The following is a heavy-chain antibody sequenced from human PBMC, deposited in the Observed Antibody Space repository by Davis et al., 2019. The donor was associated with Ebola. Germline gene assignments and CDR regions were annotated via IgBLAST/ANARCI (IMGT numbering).Heavy chain of an antibody. CDR1: GFTFNTFA. J-gene: IGHJ3*01. CDR3: AKAMLNYYGALDAFDA. Sequence: PGGPLRLSCEASGFTFNTFAMNWVRQAPGKGLEWVSLISGSGDNTYYADSVKGRFTISRDNPNGKVYLQMSSLRVEDSAVYFCAKAMLNYYGALDAFDAWGHGTTVTVSA. CDR2: ISGSGDNT. D-gene: IGHD3-10*01. V-gene: IGHV3-23*01.